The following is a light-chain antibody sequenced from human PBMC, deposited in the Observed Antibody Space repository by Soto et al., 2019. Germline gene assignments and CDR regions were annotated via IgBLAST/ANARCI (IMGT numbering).Light chain of an antibody. CDR1: QTISSW. CDR2: TAS. J-gene: IGKJ2*03. Sequence: DIQMTQSPSTLSASVGDRVTITCRASQTISSWLALYQQKPGKAPKLLIYTASTLHSGVPSRFTGSGSETDFTLTIWSLQPEDFATYYCQHGYVAPYSFGQGTKVDIK. V-gene: IGKV1-5*03. CDR3: QHGYVAPYS.